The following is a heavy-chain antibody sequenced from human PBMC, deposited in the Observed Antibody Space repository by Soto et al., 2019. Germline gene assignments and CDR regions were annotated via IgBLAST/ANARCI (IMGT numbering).Heavy chain of an antibody. CDR3: AKCGPGGYYYDMDV. CDR2: ISVSGGST. J-gene: IGHJ6*02. CDR1: GFTFSSYA. D-gene: IGHD2-15*01. V-gene: IGHV3-23*01. Sequence: GGSLRLSCAASGFTFSSYAMSWVRQAPGKGLEWVSAISVSGGSTYYADSVKGRFTISRDNSKNTLYLQMNSLRAEDTAVYYCAKCGPGGYYYDMDVWGQGTTVTVSS.